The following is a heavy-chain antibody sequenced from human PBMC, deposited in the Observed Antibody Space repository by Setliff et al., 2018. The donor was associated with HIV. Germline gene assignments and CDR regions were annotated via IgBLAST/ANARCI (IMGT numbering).Heavy chain of an antibody. J-gene: IGHJ5*02. V-gene: IGHV4-39*07. Sequence: SETLSLTCTGSGDSVNDRSYFWGWIRQPPGKGLEWIGTFYYNGDSRYNPSLKSRVTISVDTSKNQFSLRLSSVTAADTAVYYCARDESQVEVHRGYNDFVTGYFRYKWYDPWGQGTLVTVSS. D-gene: IGHD3-9*01. CDR3: ARDESQVEVHRGYNDFVTGYFRYKWYDP. CDR1: GDSVNDRSYF. CDR2: FYYNGDS.